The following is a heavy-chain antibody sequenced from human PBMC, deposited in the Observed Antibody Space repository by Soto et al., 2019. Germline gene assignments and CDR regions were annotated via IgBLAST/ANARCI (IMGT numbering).Heavy chain of an antibody. Sequence: PSETLSLTCSVSGGSINSYYWTWIRQPPGKGLEYIGYIYNSETTNYNPSLKSRVTISVDTSKNQFSLKVSSVTAADTAVYYCARGLSARNVDYWGQGTLVTVSS. D-gene: IGHD3-16*02. CDR1: GGSINSYY. J-gene: IGHJ4*02. CDR2: IYNSETT. CDR3: ARGLSARNVDY. V-gene: IGHV4-59*01.